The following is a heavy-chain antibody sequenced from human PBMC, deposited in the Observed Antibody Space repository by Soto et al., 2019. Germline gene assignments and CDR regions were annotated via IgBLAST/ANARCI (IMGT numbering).Heavy chain of an antibody. D-gene: IGHD1-26*01. J-gene: IGHJ4*02. CDR1: GGSISSYY. Sequence: QVQLQESGPGLVKPSETLSLTCTVSGGSISSYYWSWIRQPPGKGLEWIGYIYYSGSTNYNPSLKSRVTISVDTSKNQFSLKLSALTAADTAVYYCVRGGGVGARFGYWGQGTLVTVSS. CDR2: IYYSGST. V-gene: IGHV4-59*01. CDR3: VRGGGVGARFGY.